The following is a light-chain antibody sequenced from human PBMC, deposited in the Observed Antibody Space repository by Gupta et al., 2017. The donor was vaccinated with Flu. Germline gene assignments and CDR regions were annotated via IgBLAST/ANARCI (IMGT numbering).Light chain of an antibody. J-gene: IGLJ1*01. Sequence: QSALTQPASVSGSPGQSITISCTGTSSDVGGSHYVSWYQQHPGKAPKLMIYDVSNRPSGVSSRFSGSKSGNTASLTISGLQAEDETDYYCSSYTSSSTFYVFGTGTKVTVL. CDR2: DVS. V-gene: IGLV2-14*01. CDR3: SSYTSSSTFYV. CDR1: SSDVGGSHY.